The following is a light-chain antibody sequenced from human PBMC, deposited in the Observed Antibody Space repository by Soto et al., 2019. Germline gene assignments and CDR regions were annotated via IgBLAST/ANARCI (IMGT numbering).Light chain of an antibody. J-gene: IGKJ1*01. CDR2: GAS. CDR1: QSVSSSY. V-gene: IGKV3-20*01. Sequence: EIVLTQSPGTLSLSPGERATLSGRASQSVSSSYLAWYQQKPGQAPRLLIYGASSRATGIPDRFSGSGSGTDFTLTISRLEPEDFAVYYCQQYGSSPQGTFGQGTKVEIK. CDR3: QQYGSSPQGT.